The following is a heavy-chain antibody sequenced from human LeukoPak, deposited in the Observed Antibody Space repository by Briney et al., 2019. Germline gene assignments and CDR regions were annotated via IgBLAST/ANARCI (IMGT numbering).Heavy chain of an antibody. J-gene: IGHJ4*02. CDR1: GYTFTGYY. CDR2: INPNSGGT. Sequence: ASVKVSCKASGYTFTGYYMHWVRQAPGQGLEWIGWINPNSGGTNYAQKFQGRVTMTRDTSISTAYMELSRLRSDDTAVYYCAREIPTMVRGVIIRVFGYWGQGTLVTVSS. D-gene: IGHD3-10*01. CDR3: AREIPTMVRGVIIRVFGY. V-gene: IGHV1-2*02.